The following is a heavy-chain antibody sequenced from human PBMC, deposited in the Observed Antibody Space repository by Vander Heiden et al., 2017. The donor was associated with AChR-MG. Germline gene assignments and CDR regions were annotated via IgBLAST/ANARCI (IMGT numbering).Heavy chain of an antibody. V-gene: IGHV3-23*01. CDR3: AKGIDSSGWYHYYYYGMDV. CDR2: ISGSGGST. Sequence: EVQLLESGGGLVQPGGSLRLSCAASGFPFSSYAMGWVRQAPGKGLEWVSAISGSGGSTYYADSVKGRFTISRDNSKNTLYPQMNSLRAEDTAVYYCAKGIDSSGWYHYYYYGMDVWGQGTTVTVSS. D-gene: IGHD6-19*01. CDR1: GFPFSSYA. J-gene: IGHJ6*02.